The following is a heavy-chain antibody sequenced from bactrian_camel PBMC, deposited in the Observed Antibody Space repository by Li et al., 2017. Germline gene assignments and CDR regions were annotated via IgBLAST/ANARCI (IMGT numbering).Heavy chain of an antibody. CDR1: GETYSYNS. CDR3: AAITAYYGGFRY. Sequence: HVQLVESGGGLVQAGGSLRLSCEVSGETYSYNSMGWFRQAPGKKREGVAAIYTGGGSTAFADSVKGRFAISQDNAKNTVYLQMNSLKPEDTAVYFCAAITAYYGGFRYWGLGTQVTVS. D-gene: IGHD2*01. V-gene: IGHV3S54*01. J-gene: IGHJ4*01. CDR2: IYTGGGST.